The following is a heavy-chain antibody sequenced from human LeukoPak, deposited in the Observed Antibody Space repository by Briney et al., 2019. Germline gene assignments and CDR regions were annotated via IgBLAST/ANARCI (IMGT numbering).Heavy chain of an antibody. Sequence: GGSLRLSCAASGFTFSSYEINWVRQAPGKGLEWVAFIRYDGSNKYYADSVKGRFTISRDNSKNTLYVQMNSLRAEDTAVYYCAKAIVVVIAYDAFDIWGQGTMVTVSS. J-gene: IGHJ3*02. CDR1: GFTFSSYE. CDR3: AKAIVVVIAYDAFDI. D-gene: IGHD2-21*01. V-gene: IGHV3-30*02. CDR2: IRYDGSNK.